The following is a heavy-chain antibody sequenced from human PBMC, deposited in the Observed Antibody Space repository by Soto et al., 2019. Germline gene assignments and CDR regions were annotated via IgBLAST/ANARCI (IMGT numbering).Heavy chain of an antibody. Sequence: QITLKESGTTLVKPTQTLTLTCTFSGFSLSTRGVGVGWIRQPPGKALEWLALIYWDDDEGYGPSLKSRLTITKDTSKNPVGIKMTSMDPVDTATYYCAHRTRGYCYHFDYWGQGTLVTVSS. D-gene: IGHD5-18*01. CDR1: GFSLSTRGVG. V-gene: IGHV2-5*06. CDR2: IYWDDDE. J-gene: IGHJ4*02. CDR3: AHRTRGYCYHFDY.